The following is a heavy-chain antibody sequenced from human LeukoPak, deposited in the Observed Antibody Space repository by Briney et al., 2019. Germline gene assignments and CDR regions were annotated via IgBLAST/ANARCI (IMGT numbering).Heavy chain of an antibody. CDR1: GYTFTGYY. Sequence: ASVKVSCKASGYTFTGYYMHWVRQAPGQGLGWMGWINPNSGNTGYEQKFQGRVTMTRNTSISTAYMELSSLRSEDTAVYYCARVLPEYYGSGSYYSENSWFDPWGQGTLVTVSS. CDR3: ARVLPEYYGSGSYYSENSWFDP. D-gene: IGHD3-10*01. J-gene: IGHJ5*02. CDR2: INPNSGNT. V-gene: IGHV1-8*02.